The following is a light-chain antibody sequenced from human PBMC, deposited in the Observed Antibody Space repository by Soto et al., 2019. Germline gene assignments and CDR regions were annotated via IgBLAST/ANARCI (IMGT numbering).Light chain of an antibody. CDR1: SSDFGGDNY. CDR3: SSYGSSNPVV. V-gene: IGLV2-8*01. J-gene: IGLJ2*01. CDR2: EVS. Sequence: QSALTQPPSASGSPEQSVTISCTGSSSDFGGDNYYSWYQQHPGKAPKLMIYEVSNRRSGVPDRLSGSKSGNTASLTVSGLQSEDEADYYCSSYGSSNPVVFGGGTKVTVL.